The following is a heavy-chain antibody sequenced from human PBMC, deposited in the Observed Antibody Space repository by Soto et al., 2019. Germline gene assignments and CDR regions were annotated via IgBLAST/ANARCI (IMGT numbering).Heavy chain of an antibody. D-gene: IGHD1-26*01. CDR2: IYYSGTT. V-gene: IGHV4-31*03. Sequence: SETLSLTCTVSGGSINSGGYHWSWIRQHPGKGLQWIGYIYYSGTTYYNPSLKSRLSISVDTSKNQLSLKLTSVTAADTAVYYCSRESYVSHYHLDYWGQGTLVTLSS. J-gene: IGHJ4*02. CDR3: SRESYVSHYHLDY. CDR1: GGSINSGGYH.